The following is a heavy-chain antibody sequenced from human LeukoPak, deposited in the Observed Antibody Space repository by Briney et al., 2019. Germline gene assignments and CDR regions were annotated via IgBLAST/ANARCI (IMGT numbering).Heavy chain of an antibody. D-gene: IGHD6-6*01. V-gene: IGHV3-43*01. CDR2: ISWDGGST. J-gene: IGHJ6*02. Sequence: GSLRLSCAASGFTFDDSTMHWVRQAPGKGLEWVSLISWDGGSTYYADSVKGRFTISRDNSKNSLYLQMNSLRTEDTALYYCAREYSSSRSDYYYGMDVWGQGTTVTVSS. CDR3: AREYSSSRSDYYYGMDV. CDR1: GFTFDDST.